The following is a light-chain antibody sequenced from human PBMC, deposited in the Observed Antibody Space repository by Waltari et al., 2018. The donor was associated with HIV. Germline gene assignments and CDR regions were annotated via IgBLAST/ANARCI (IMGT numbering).Light chain of an antibody. V-gene: IGLV2-8*01. J-gene: IGLJ2*01. CDR3: FSYAGNNYLL. Sequence: QSALTQPPSASGSPGQSVTISCAGTSRAIGLYNFFSWYQHHPGKAPKLMISEVSRRPSGVPDRFSGSKSGNTASLTVSGLQAEDEAAYYCFSYAGNNYLLFGGGTKLTVL. CDR2: EVS. CDR1: SRAIGLYNF.